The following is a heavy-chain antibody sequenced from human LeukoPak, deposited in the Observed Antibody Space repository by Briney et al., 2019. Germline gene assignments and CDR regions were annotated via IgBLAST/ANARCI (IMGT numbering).Heavy chain of an antibody. CDR1: GFTFSSYG. Sequence: GGSLRLSCAASGFTFSSYGMHWVRQAPGKGLEWVAFIRYDGSNKYYADSVKGRFTISRDNAKNSLYLQMNSLRTEDTALYYCAKEAAAGDSYYMDVWGKGTTVTVSS. CDR3: AKEAAAGDSYYMDV. D-gene: IGHD6-13*01. CDR2: IRYDGSNK. V-gene: IGHV3-30*02. J-gene: IGHJ6*03.